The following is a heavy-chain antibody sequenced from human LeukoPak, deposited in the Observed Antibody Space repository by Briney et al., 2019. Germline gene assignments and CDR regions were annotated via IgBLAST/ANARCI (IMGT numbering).Heavy chain of an antibody. V-gene: IGHV1-46*04. Sequence: GASVKVSCKASGYTFTSYYMNWVRQAPGQGLEWMGIVNPSGGGTSYAQKLRGRVTMTRDTSTSTVYMELSSLRSEDTAVYYCARDSIGSYHYFDYWGQGTLVSVSS. CDR2: VNPSGGGT. CDR3: ARDSIGSYHYFDY. J-gene: IGHJ4*02. CDR1: GYTFTSYY. D-gene: IGHD1-26*01.